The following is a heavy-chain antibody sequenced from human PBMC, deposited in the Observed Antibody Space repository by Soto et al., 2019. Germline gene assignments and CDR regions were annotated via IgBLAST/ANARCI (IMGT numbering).Heavy chain of an antibody. CDR2: INHSGST. J-gene: IGHJ1*01. Sequence: AETLASTFAVYGGSFRGYYWSWIRQPPGKVLEWIGEINHSGSTNYNPSLKSRVTISVDTSKNQFSLKLSSVTAADTAVYYCARDYGDSVVYFQHWGQGTLVTVSS. CDR3: ARDYGDSVVYFQH. V-gene: IGHV4-34*01. CDR1: GGSFRGYY. D-gene: IGHD4-17*01.